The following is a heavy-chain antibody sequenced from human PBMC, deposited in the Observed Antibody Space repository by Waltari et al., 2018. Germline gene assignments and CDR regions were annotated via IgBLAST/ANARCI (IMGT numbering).Heavy chain of an antibody. J-gene: IGHJ4*02. CDR3: ARGGLEMATTDYFDY. CDR2: IIPILGIA. Sequence: QVQLVQSGAEVKKPESSVKVSCKAPGGTFSSYAISWVRQVPGQGLEWMGGIIPILGIANYAQKFQGRVTITADESTSTAYMELSSLRSEDTAVYYCARGGLEMATTDYFDYWGQGTLVTVSS. CDR1: GGTFSSYA. V-gene: IGHV1-69*04. D-gene: IGHD5-12*01.